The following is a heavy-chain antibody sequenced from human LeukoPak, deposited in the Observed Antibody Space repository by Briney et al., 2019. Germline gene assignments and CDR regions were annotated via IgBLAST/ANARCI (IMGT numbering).Heavy chain of an antibody. Sequence: GGSLRLPRAASGFTFRSHGMQWVRQAPGKGLEWVAVIWYDGSKTYYADSVKGRFTISRDNSKNTLDLQMSSLRAEDTAVYYCARSNTMTSNYYYGMDVWGQGTTVTVSS. J-gene: IGHJ6*02. CDR2: IWYDGSKT. CDR1: GFTFRSHG. CDR3: ARSNTMTSNYYYGMDV. V-gene: IGHV3-33*01. D-gene: IGHD4-11*01.